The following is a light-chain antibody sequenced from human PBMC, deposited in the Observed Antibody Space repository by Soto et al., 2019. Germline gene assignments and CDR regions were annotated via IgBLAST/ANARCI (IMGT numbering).Light chain of an antibody. J-gene: IGLJ2*01. CDR3: VAWDDSLSGPV. CDR1: SSSIGGNY. Sequence: SVLTQPPSASGTPGQRVTISCSGSSSSIGGNYVYWYQQLPGAAPKLLIYLNDQRPSGVPDRFFGSKSGTSASLAISGLRSEDEAEYYCVAWDDSLSGPVFGGGTKLTVL. V-gene: IGLV1-47*02. CDR2: LND.